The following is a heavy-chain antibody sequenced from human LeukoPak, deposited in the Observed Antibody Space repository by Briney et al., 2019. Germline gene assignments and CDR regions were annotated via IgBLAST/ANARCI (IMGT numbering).Heavy chain of an antibody. J-gene: IGHJ5*02. D-gene: IGHD3-16*01. V-gene: IGHV1-69*04. CDR2: IIPILEMP. CDR3: AGPFLKWGEGFDP. CDR1: GGTFSSYA. Sequence: RASVKVSCKASGGTFSSYAINWVRQAPGQGLEWMGRIIPILEMPNYAQNFQGRVTITADKSTSTAYLELSSLRSEDTAFYYCAGPFLKWGEGFDPWGQGTLVTVSS.